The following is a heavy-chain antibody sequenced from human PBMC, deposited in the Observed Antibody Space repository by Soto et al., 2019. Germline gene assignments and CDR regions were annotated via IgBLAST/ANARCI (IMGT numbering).Heavy chain of an antibody. J-gene: IGHJ6*02. CDR2: ISAYNDNT. Sequence: GASVKVSCKASGYTFTSYYIHWVRQAPGQGLEWMGWISAYNDNTNYAQKLQGRVTMTTDTSTSTAYMELRSLRSDDTAVYYCARVAVAEISYYYYGMDVWGQGTTVTVSS. CDR1: GYTFTSYY. D-gene: IGHD6-19*01. CDR3: ARVAVAEISYYYYGMDV. V-gene: IGHV1-18*04.